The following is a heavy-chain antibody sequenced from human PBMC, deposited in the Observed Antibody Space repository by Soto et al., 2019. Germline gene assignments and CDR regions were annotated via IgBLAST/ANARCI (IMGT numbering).Heavy chain of an antibody. CDR2: TYYRSKWYY. V-gene: IGHV6-1*01. CDR1: GDSVSSDRAS. Sequence: SQTLSLTCVISGDSVSSDRASWNWIRQSPSRGLEWLGKTYYRSKWYYEYAMSVRGRIIINPDTSRNQLSLQLNSVTPGDTAVYYFAILKGDGWLDLWGKGTQVIV. J-gene: IGHJ4*03. D-gene: IGHD6-19*01. CDR3: AILKGDGWLDL.